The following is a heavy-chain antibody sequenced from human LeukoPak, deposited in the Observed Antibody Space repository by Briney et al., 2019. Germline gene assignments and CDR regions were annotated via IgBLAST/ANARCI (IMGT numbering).Heavy chain of an antibody. Sequence: GGSLRLSCAASGFTFSNYGMERVRQAPGKGLEWVSSISGSGRERYYAESVKGRFTISRDNSQNTLYLQMNSLRADDTAVYYCAKIRDAAGTDYWGQGTLITVSS. CDR1: GFTFSNYG. J-gene: IGHJ4*02. CDR3: AKIRDAAGTDY. CDR2: ISGSGRER. V-gene: IGHV3-23*01. D-gene: IGHD6-13*01.